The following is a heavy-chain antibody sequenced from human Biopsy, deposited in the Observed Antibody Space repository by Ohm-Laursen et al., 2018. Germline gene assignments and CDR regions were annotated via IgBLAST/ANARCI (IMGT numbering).Heavy chain of an antibody. J-gene: IGHJ4*02. Sequence: SVKASCNASSYTFTDYNIHWMRQAPGQGLEWLGYINCKTGATNYAQKFQGTVTMTRDTSISTAYLALGSLRSADPAIYYCARDPLNGHKHFDYWGQGSLVTVSS. CDR2: INCKTGAT. V-gene: IGHV1-2*02. D-gene: IGHD2-8*01. CDR1: SYTFTDYN. CDR3: ARDPLNGHKHFDY.